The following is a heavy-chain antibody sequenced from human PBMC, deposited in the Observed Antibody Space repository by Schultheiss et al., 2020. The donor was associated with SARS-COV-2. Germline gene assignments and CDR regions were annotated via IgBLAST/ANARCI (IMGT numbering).Heavy chain of an antibody. D-gene: IGHD3-22*01. V-gene: IGHV5-51*01. J-gene: IGHJ4*02. CDR1: GYRFTNFW. Sequence: GESLKISCKGSGYRFTNFWIGWVRQMPGKGLEWMGIVYPGDSETRYSPSFEGQVTISADKSISTAYLQWSSLKASDTAMYYCARQGNYYDSSGSPADYWGQGTLVTVSS. CDR3: ARQGNYYDSSGSPADY. CDR2: VYPGDSET.